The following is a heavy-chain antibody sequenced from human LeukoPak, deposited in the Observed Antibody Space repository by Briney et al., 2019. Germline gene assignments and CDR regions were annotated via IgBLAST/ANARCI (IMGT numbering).Heavy chain of an antibody. J-gene: IGHJ4*02. D-gene: IGHD2-15*01. V-gene: IGHV4-59*08. CDR3: ARQTPCSGGSCYYDY. CDR2: IYYSGST. CDR1: GGSISSYY. Sequence: PSETLSLTCTVSGGSISSYYWSWIRQPPGKGLEWIGYIYYSGSTNYNPSLKSRVTISVDTSKNQFSLKLSSVTAADTAVYYCARQTPCSGGSCYYDYWGQGTLVTVSS.